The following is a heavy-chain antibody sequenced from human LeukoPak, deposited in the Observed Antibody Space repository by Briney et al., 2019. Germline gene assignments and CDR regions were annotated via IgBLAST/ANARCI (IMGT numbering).Heavy chain of an antibody. J-gene: IGHJ5*02. CDR3: ARVAAPRRAFDP. V-gene: IGHV4-31*03. D-gene: IGHD6-13*01. CDR1: GGSISSGGYY. Sequence: SQTLSLTCTVPGGSISSGGYYWSWIRQHPGKGLEWIGYIYYSGSTYYNPSLKSRVTISVDTSKNQFSLKLSSVTAADTAVYYCARVAAPRRAFDPWGQGTLVTVSS. CDR2: IYYSGST.